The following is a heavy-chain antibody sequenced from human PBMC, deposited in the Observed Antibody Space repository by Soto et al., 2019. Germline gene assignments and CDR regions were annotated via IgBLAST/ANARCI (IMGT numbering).Heavy chain of an antibody. CDR1: GFTFSSYG. V-gene: IGHV3-30*18. CDR2: ISNDGKNK. CDR3: AKDSGRGSADYYFDY. D-gene: IGHD3-10*01. Sequence: LRLSCAASGFTFSSYGFHWVRQAPGKGLEWVAVISNDGKNKYSADSVKGRFTISRDNSENTLYLQMNSLRAEDTAVYYCAKDSGRGSADYYFDYWGQGTLVTVSS. J-gene: IGHJ4*02.